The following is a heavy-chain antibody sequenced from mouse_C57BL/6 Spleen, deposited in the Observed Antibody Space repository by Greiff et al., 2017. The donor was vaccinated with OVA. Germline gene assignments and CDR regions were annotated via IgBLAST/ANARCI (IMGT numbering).Heavy chain of an antibody. J-gene: IGHJ2*01. D-gene: IGHD3-3*01. CDR2: ISYDGSN. CDR3: ARGLSYFDY. CDR1: GYSITSGYY. V-gene: IGHV3-6*01. Sequence: EVKLMESGPGLVKPSQSLSLTCSVTGYSITSGYYWNWIRQFPGNKLEWMGYISYDGSNNYNPSLKNRISITRDTSKNQFFLKLNSVTTEDTATYYCARGLSYFDYWCQGTTLTVSS.